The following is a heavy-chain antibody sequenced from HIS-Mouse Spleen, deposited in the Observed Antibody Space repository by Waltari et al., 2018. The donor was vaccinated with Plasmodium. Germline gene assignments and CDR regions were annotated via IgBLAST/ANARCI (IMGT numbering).Heavy chain of an antibody. CDR1: GYTFTGYY. Sequence: QVQLVQSGAEVKKPGASVKVSCKASGYTFTGYYLHWVRQAPGQGLGWMGWIKPNSGGKKYAKKFQGRVNMTRETSISTAYMELSRLRSDDTAVYYCARDLAAAGHFDYWGQGTLVTVSS. D-gene: IGHD6-13*01. CDR2: IKPNSGGK. J-gene: IGHJ4*02. CDR3: ARDLAAAGHFDY. V-gene: IGHV1-2*02.